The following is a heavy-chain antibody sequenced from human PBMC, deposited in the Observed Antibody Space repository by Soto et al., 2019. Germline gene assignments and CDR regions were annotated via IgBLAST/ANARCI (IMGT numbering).Heavy chain of an antibody. V-gene: IGHV1-18*01. J-gene: IGHJ6*03. CDR3: ARECRRNYYYYYMDV. Sequence: QVPLVQSGAEVKKPGASVKVSCKASGYTFTSYGISWVRQAPGQGLEWMGWISAYNGNTNYAQKLQGRVTMTTDTSSSTAYMELRSLRSDDTAVYYCARECRRNYYYYYMDVWGKGTTVTVSS. CDR2: ISAYNGNT. CDR1: GYTFTSYG.